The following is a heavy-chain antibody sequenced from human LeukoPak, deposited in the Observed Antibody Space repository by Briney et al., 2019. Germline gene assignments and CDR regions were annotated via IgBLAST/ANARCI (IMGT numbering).Heavy chain of an antibody. J-gene: IGHJ3*02. CDR1: GFTFQNYA. CDR3: AKLEATVVTPVCAFDI. V-gene: IGHV3-23*01. CDR2: ISGSGPST. Sequence: PGGSLRLSCAASGFTFQNYAMSWVRQAPGKGLEWASSISGSGPSTDYADSVKGRFTISRDNSKNTLYLQMNSLRAEDTAVYYCAKLEATVVTPVCAFDIWGQGTMVTVSS. D-gene: IGHD4-23*01.